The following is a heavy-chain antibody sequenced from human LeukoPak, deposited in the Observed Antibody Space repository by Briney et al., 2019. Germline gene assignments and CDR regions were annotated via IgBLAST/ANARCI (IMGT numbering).Heavy chain of an antibody. CDR1: GGSISSGNYY. D-gene: IGHD3-22*01. CDR3: AREYYYDSTGYYFPNWFDP. Sequence: PSETLSLTCTVSGGSISSGNYYWSWIRQPAGKGLEWIGHVYTSGKTNYNASLKSRVTISVDTSKNQFSLKLSSVTAADTAVYYCAREYYYDSTGYYFPNWFDPWGQGTLVTVSS. CDR2: VYTSGKT. V-gene: IGHV4-61*09. J-gene: IGHJ5*02.